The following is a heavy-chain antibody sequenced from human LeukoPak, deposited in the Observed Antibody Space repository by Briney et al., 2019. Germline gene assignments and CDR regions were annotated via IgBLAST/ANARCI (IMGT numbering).Heavy chain of an antibody. V-gene: IGHV4-34*01. Sequence: SSETLSLTCAVYGGSFSGYYWSWIRQPPGKGLGWIGEINHSGSTNYNPSLKGRVTISVDTSKNQFSLKLSSVTAADTAVYYCARTSSWAVTRAFDYWGQGTLVTVSS. J-gene: IGHJ4*02. CDR3: ARTSSWAVTRAFDY. CDR1: GGSFSGYY. D-gene: IGHD4-17*01. CDR2: INHSGST.